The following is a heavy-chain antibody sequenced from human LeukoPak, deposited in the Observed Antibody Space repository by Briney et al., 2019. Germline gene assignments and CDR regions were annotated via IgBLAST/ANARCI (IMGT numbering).Heavy chain of an antibody. D-gene: IGHD3-22*01. V-gene: IGHV3-11*01. Sequence: KSGGSLRLSCEATGFIFSDNYMSWIRQAPGKGLEWVSYISSDGSSIYYADSVKGRFTVSRDNGKSSLYLHMNGLSAEDTAIYFCASLRRAKFDGSGHYCSDWGQGTSVTVSS. CDR1: GFIFSDNY. CDR3: ASLRRAKFDGSGHYCSD. J-gene: IGHJ4*02. CDR2: ISSDGSSI.